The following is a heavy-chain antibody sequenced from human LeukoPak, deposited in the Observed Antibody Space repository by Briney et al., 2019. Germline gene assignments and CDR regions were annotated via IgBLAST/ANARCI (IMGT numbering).Heavy chain of an antibody. V-gene: IGHV4-4*07. D-gene: IGHD6-13*01. J-gene: IGHJ4*02. CDR3: ARDILATSIAAPYY. CDR1: GGSISSYY. CDR2: IYTSGST. Sequence: SEALSLTCTVSGGSISSYYWSWIRQPAGKGLEWIGRIYTSGSTNYNPSLKSRITMSVDTPKNQFSLRLSSVNAADTAVYYCARDILATSIAAPYYWGQGTLVTVSS.